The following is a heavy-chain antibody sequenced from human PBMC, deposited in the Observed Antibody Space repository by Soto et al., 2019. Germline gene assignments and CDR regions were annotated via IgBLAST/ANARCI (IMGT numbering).Heavy chain of an antibody. CDR1: GFTFSSYG. CDR3: AKEDSSSWHYYYGMDV. J-gene: IGHJ6*02. V-gene: IGHV3-30*18. CDR2: ISYDGSNK. D-gene: IGHD6-13*01. Sequence: QVRLVESGGGVVQPGRSPRLSCAASGFTFSSYGMNWVRQAPGKGLEWVAVISYDGSNKYYADSVKGRFTISRDSSKNMLYLQMNSLRAEDTAVYYCAKEDSSSWHYYYGMDVWGQGTTVTVSS.